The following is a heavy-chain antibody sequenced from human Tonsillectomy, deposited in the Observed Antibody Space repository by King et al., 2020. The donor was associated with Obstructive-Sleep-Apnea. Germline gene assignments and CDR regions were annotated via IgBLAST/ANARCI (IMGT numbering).Heavy chain of an antibody. CDR1: GFTFSSYS. Sequence: VQLVDFGGGPVKPGGSLRLSCAASGFTFSSYSLNWVRQAPGKGLEWVSSISSSSSYIYYADSVRGRFTISRDNAKNSLYLQMNSLRAEDTAVYYCATDRTGSLDYWGQGTLATVSS. CDR3: ATDRTGSLDY. D-gene: IGHD3-10*01. J-gene: IGHJ4*02. CDR2: ISSSSSYI. V-gene: IGHV3-21*01.